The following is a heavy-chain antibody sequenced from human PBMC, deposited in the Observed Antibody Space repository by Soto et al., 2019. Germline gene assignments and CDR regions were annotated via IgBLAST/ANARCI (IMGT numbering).Heavy chain of an antibody. CDR1: GYSLSKARMG. CDR3: GRALREGLPIYASPS. V-gene: IGHV2-26*01. Sequence: QVTLKESGPVLVKPTETLTLTCSVSGYSLSKARMGESWIRQPPGKALEWLAHIFWNDERWYNTSLKSRLTISRDTSKSQVVLTLAPVDPLDTGTHFRGRALREGLPIYASPSWGQGTLVTVSS. CDR2: IFWNDER. J-gene: IGHJ5*02. D-gene: IGHD1-26*01.